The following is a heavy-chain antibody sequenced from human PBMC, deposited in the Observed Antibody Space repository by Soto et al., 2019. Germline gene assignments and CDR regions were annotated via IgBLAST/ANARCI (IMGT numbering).Heavy chain of an antibody. Sequence: PSETLSLTCAVSGGSISSGGYSWSWIRQPPGKGLEWIGYIYYTGITNFNPSLKSRVTISMDTSKNQFSLKLRSVTAADTAVYYCATLPPRIVVVVIPIPSWGQGTLVTVSS. CDR2: IYYTGIT. D-gene: IGHD2-15*01. CDR1: GGSISSGGYS. V-gene: IGHV4-30-2*01. J-gene: IGHJ4*02. CDR3: ATLPPRIVVVVIPIPS.